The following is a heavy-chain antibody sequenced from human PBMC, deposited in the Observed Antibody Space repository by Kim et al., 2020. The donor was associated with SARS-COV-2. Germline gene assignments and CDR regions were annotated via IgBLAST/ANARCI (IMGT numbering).Heavy chain of an antibody. V-gene: IGHV3-33*06. D-gene: IGHD3-10*01. CDR2: IWYDGSKK. J-gene: IGHJ4*02. CDR3: VKNKDGSGGIGYFDY. Sequence: GGSLRLSCAASGFTFRNYGMHWVRQAPGKGLEWVALIWYDGSKKYYADSVKGRFTISRDNSKNTLYLQMNSLRAEDTAVYYCVKNKDGSGGIGYFDYWGQGTLVTVSS. CDR1: GFTFRNYG.